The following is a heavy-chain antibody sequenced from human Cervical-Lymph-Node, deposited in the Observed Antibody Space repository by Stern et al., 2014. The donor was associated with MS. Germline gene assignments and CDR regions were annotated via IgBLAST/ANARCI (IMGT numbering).Heavy chain of an antibody. D-gene: IGHD6-6*01. V-gene: IGHV1-2*02. J-gene: IGHJ3*02. Sequence: VQLLESGAEVKKPGASVKVSCKASGYTFTGYYMHWVRQAPGQGLEWMGWINPNSGGTNYAQKFQGRVTMTRDTSISTAYMELSRLRSDDTAVYYCARLAARALGAFDIWGQGTMVTVSS. CDR1: GYTFTGYY. CDR3: ARLAARALGAFDI. CDR2: INPNSGGT.